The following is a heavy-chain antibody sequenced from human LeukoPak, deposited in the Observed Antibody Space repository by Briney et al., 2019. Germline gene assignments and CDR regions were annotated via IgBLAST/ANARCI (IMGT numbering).Heavy chain of an antibody. J-gene: IGHJ4*02. Sequence: GGSLILSCSASGFTFSNFAMSWVRQAPGKGLEWVSGISGSGIRTFSADSVRGRFTISSDNSKNTLYLQIHSLRAEDTAVYYCARGGNVYNYRSYFDFWGQGTLVTVSS. CDR3: ARGGNVYNYRSYFDF. CDR1: GFTFSNFA. CDR2: ISGSGIRT. V-gene: IGHV3-23*01. D-gene: IGHD5-24*01.